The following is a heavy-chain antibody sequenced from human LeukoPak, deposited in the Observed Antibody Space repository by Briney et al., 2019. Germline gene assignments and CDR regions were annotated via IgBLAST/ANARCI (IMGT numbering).Heavy chain of an antibody. Sequence: SQTLSLTCAISGDSVSSNSATWNWISQSPSRGLEWLGRTYYKSKWYSDYAVSVKSRITIDPDTSRNQFSLHLNSVSPEDTALYYCARDPQSYNWYFDLWGRGTLVTVSS. J-gene: IGHJ2*01. CDR3: ARDPQSYNWYFDL. CDR2: TYYKSKWYS. CDR1: GDSVSSNSAT. D-gene: IGHD1-14*01. V-gene: IGHV6-1*01.